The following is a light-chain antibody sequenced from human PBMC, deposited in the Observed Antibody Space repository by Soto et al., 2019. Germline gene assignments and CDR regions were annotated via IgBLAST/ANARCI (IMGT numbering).Light chain of an antibody. J-gene: IGKJ5*01. CDR3: QQYHWAPDT. Sequence: EIVLTQSPGTLSLSPGERATLSCRASQSVSNNYLAWYQQKPGQAPRLLIYDASNRATGIPARFSGSGSGTDFTLTVSRLEPEDFAVYYCQQYHWAPDTFGQGTRLEIK. CDR1: QSVSNNY. V-gene: IGKV3-20*01. CDR2: DAS.